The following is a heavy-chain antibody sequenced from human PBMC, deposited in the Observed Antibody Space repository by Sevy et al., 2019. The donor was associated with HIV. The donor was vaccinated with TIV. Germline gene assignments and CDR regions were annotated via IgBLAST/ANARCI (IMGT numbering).Heavy chain of an antibody. D-gene: IGHD3-10*01. J-gene: IGHJ5*02. CDR3: ARDRSLYGSGSYPWFDP. Sequence: SETLSLTCAVSGYSISSGYYWGWIRQPPGKGLEWIGSIYHSGSTYYNPSLKSRVTISVDTSKNQFSLKLSSVTAADTAVYYCARDRSLYGSGSYPWFDPWGQGTLVAVSS. V-gene: IGHV4-38-2*02. CDR1: GYSISSGYY. CDR2: IYHSGST.